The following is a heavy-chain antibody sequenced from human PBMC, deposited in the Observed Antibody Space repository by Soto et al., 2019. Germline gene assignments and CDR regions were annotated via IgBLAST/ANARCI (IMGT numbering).Heavy chain of an antibody. CDR1: GGSISSYY. CDR2: IYYSGST. CDR3: ATNPIAARPGRGPFDP. V-gene: IGHV4-59*01. J-gene: IGHJ5*02. D-gene: IGHD6-6*01. Sequence: SSETLSFTCTVSGGSISSYYWSWIRQPPGKGLEWIGYIYYSGSTNYNPSLKSRVTISVDTSKNQFSLKLSSVTAADTAVYYCATNPIAARPGRGPFDPWGQGTLVTVSS.